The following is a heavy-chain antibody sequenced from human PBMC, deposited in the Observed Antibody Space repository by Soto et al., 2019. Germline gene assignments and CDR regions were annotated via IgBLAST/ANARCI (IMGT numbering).Heavy chain of an antibody. CDR2: IYYSGST. D-gene: IGHD4-17*01. J-gene: IGHJ4*02. CDR3: ARQIGYGDYVHY. CDR1: GGSISSSSYY. Sequence: QLQLQESGPGLVKPSETLSLTCTVSGGSISSSSYYWGWIRQPPGKGLEWIGSIYYSGSTYYNPSLKSRVTISVDTSKNQFSLKLSSVTAADTAVYYCARQIGYGDYVHYWGQGTLVPVSS. V-gene: IGHV4-39*01.